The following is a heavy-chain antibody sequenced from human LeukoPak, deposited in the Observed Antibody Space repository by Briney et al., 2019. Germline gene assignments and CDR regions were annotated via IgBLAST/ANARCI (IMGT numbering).Heavy chain of an antibody. CDR2: ISSSGSTI. D-gene: IGHD2-8*01. CDR3: TTQYCTNGVCYQGY. Sequence: GGSLRLSCAASGFTFSDYYMSWLRQAPGKGLEWVSYISSSGSTIYYTDSVKGRFTISRDNAKNSLYLQMNSLRAEDTAVYYCTTQYCTNGVCYQGYWGQGTLVTVSS. CDR1: GFTFSDYY. V-gene: IGHV3-11*01. J-gene: IGHJ4*02.